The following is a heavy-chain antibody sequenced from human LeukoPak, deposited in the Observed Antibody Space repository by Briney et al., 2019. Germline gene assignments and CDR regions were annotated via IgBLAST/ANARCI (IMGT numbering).Heavy chain of an antibody. CDR1: GFTFSSYG. CDR3: ANFGSSWYGSDAFDI. J-gene: IGHJ3*02. D-gene: IGHD6-13*01. V-gene: IGHV3-23*01. Sequence: GGSLRLSCAASGFTFSSYGMHWVRQAPGKGLEWVSGISGSGGSTYYADSVKGRFTISRHNSKNTLYLQMNSLRAEDTAVYYCANFGSSWYGSDAFDIWGQGTMVTVSS. CDR2: ISGSGGST.